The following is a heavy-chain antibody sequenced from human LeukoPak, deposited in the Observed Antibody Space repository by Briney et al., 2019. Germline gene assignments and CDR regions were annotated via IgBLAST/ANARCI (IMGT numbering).Heavy chain of an antibody. V-gene: IGHV1-2*02. D-gene: IGHD6-13*01. Sequence: ASVKVSCKASGYTFTGFYIHWLRQAPGQGLEWMGWINPNSGATDYAQKFQGRVTMTRDTSINTAYMELSRLTSDDTAVYYCGRNPRSSREWWFDPWGQGTLVTVSS. CDR3: GRNPRSSREWWFDP. J-gene: IGHJ5*02. CDR1: GYTFTGFY. CDR2: INPNSGAT.